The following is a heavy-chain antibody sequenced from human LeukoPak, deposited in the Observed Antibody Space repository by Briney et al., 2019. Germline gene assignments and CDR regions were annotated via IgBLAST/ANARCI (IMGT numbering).Heavy chain of an antibody. CDR3: AKVRYCSGVNCYPDDN. CDR2: FGSDLSFR. J-gene: IGHJ4*02. CDR1: GFTFSHYS. Sequence: GGSLRLSCAGSGFTFSHYSMNWVRQAPGKGLEWVASFGSDLSFRSVADSVKGRFTISRDNSKNMLYLEMNSLSTEDTAVYYCAKVRYCSGVNCYPDDNWGQGTLVTVSS. V-gene: IGHV3-21*01. D-gene: IGHD2-15*01.